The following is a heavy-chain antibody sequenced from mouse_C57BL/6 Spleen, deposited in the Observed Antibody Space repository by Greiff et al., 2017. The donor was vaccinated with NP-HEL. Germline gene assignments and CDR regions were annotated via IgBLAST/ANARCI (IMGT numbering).Heavy chain of an antibody. Sequence: LKQSGASVKISCKASGYAFSSYWMNWVKQRPGKGLEWIGQIYPGDGDTNYNGKFKGKATLTADKSSSTAYMQLSSLTSEDSAVYFCARSITTVLARDWYFDVWGTGTTVTVSS. CDR1: GYAFSSYW. CDR3: ARSITTVLARDWYFDV. V-gene: IGHV1-80*01. J-gene: IGHJ1*03. D-gene: IGHD1-1*01. CDR2: IYPGDGDT.